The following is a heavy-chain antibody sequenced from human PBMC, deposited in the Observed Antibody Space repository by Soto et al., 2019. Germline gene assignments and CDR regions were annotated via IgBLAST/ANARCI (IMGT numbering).Heavy chain of an antibody. V-gene: IGHV3-73*01. CDR3: TTYGNSSKGFDY. CDR1: GFTFSGSV. D-gene: IGHD6-6*01. Sequence: EVQLVESGGGLVHPGGSLKLSCAVSGFTFSGSVMHWVRQAPGNGLEWLGRIRSRDSDYATSYAESVKGRVTISRDDSKNTAYLQVTSLKIEDTALYYCTTYGNSSKGFDYWGQGTLVTVSS. J-gene: IGHJ4*02. CDR2: IRSRDSDYAT.